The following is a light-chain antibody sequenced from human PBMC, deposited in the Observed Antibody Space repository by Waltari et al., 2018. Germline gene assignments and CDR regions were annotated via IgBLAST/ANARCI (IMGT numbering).Light chain of an antibody. CDR3: AAWDDSLNGPV. V-gene: IGLV1-44*01. Sequence: QSVLTQPPSASGTPGQRVTIACSGSRSNIGTNPVTWAQPLPGTAPKFLIYSNNQRPSGVPDRFSGSKSGTSASLAISGLQSEDEADYYCAAWDDSLNGPVFGGGTTLTVL. CDR1: RSNIGTNP. J-gene: IGLJ2*01. CDR2: SNN.